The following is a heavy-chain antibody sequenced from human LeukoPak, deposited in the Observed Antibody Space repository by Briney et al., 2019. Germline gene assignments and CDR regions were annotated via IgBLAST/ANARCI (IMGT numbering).Heavy chain of an antibody. Sequence: SETLSLTCTVSGGSISSGGYYWSWIRQPPGKGLEWIGYIYHSGSTYYNPSLKSRVTISVDRSKNQFSLKLSSVTAADTAVYYCARGGSITIFGVVQNWFDPWGQGTLVTVSS. CDR2: IYHSGST. D-gene: IGHD3-3*01. V-gene: IGHV4-30-2*01. CDR3: ARGGSITIFGVVQNWFDP. CDR1: GGSISSGGYY. J-gene: IGHJ5*02.